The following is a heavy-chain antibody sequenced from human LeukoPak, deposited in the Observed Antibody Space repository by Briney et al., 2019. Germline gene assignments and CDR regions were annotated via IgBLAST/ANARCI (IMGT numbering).Heavy chain of an antibody. J-gene: IGHJ4*02. CDR3: ARGCSSTSCYDPFDY. D-gene: IGHD2-2*01. CDR1: GGTFSSYA. V-gene: IGHV1-69*13. Sequence: ASVRVSCKASGGTFSSYAISWVRQAPGQGLEWMGGIIPIFGTANYAQKFQGRVTITADESTSTAYMELSSLRSEDSAVYYCARGCSSTSCYDPFDYWGQGTLVTVSS. CDR2: IIPIFGTA.